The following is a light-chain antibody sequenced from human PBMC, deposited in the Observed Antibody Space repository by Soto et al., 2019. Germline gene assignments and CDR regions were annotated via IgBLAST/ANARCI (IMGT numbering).Light chain of an antibody. V-gene: IGLV1-40*01. CDR1: SSNIGAGYD. Sequence: QSVLTQPPSVSGAPGQRVTISCTGSSSNIGAGYDVHWYQQLPGTAPKLLISGNSNRPSGVPDRFSGSKSGTSASLAITGLQAEDEADYYCQSYDSSLTLYVFGTGTKLTVL. CDR2: GNS. CDR3: QSYDSSLTLYV. J-gene: IGLJ1*01.